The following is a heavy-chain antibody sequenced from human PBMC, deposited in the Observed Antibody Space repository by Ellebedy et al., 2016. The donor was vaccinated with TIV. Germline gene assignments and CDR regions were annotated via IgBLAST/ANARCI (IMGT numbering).Heavy chain of an antibody. CDR2: MNPNSGNT. CDR3: ARATGSMAYYYYYYYMDV. CDR1: GYTFTSYD. Sequence: ASVKVSCXASGYTFTSYDINWVRQATGQGLEWMGWMNPNSGNTGYAQKFQGRVTMTRNTSISTAYMELSSLRSEDTAVYYCARATGSMAYYYYYYYMDVWGKGTTVTVSS. V-gene: IGHV1-8*01. D-gene: IGHD2/OR15-2a*01. J-gene: IGHJ6*03.